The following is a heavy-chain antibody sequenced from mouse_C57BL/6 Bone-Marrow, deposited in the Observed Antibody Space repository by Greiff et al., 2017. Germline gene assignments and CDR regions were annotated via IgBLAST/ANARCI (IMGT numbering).Heavy chain of an antibody. J-gene: IGHJ2*01. D-gene: IGHD1-1*02. CDR3: AREGGGLYYFDY. CDR1: GYTFTSYW. V-gene: IGHV1-50*01. Sequence: VQLQQPGAELVKPGASVKLSCKASGYTFTSYWMQWVKQRPGQGLEWIGEIDPSDSYTNYNQKFKGKATLTVDTSSSTAYMQLSSLTSEDSAVYYCAREGGGLYYFDYWGQGTTLTVSS. CDR2: IDPSDSYT.